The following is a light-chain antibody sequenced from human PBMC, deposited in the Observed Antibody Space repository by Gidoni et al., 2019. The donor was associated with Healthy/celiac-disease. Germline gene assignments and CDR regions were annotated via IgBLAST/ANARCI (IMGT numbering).Light chain of an antibody. CDR1: QSISSY. J-gene: IGKJ1*01. Sequence: DIQMTQSPSSLSASVGDRVTITCRASQSISSYLNWYQPKPGKAPKLLIYASSSLQSGVPSRFSGSGSGTDFTLTISILKPEDFATYSCQQSSSTPPDTFGQGTKVEIK. CDR3: QQSSSTPPDT. CDR2: ASS. V-gene: IGKV1-39*01.